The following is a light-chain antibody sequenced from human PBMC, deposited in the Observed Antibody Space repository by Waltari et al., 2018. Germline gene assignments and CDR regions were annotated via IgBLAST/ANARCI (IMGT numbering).Light chain of an antibody. CDR2: DAS. CDR1: QSVDTY. CDR3: HQRSNWPLT. Sequence: LVLTPSPATLSLSPGQRATLSCRASQSVDTYLAWYQHKPGQVPRLLIYDASNRATGIPARFSGSGSGADFTLIISSLEPEDFAVYYCHQRSNWPLTFGGGTKVEIK. J-gene: IGKJ4*01. V-gene: IGKV3-11*01.